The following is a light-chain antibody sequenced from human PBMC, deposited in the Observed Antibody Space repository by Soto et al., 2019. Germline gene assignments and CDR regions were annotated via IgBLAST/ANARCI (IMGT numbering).Light chain of an antibody. CDR1: QDISSW. Sequence: DIRMTQSPSSVSASVGDRVTITCRASQDISSWLAWYQQKPGKAPNLLIYAASTLQSGVPSRFSGTGSGTDFTLTINNLQPEDFATYYCQQAYSFPRTFGQGTRLEIK. V-gene: IGKV1-12*01. CDR3: QQAYSFPRT. CDR2: AAS. J-gene: IGKJ5*01.